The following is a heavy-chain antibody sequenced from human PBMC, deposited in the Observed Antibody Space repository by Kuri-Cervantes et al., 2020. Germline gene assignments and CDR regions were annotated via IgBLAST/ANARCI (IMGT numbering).Heavy chain of an antibody. J-gene: IGHJ4*02. CDR2: IYSGGST. V-gene: IGHV3-53*01. Sequence: GESLKTSCAASGFTVRSNYMRWVRQAPGKGLEWVSVIYSGGSTYYADSVKGRFTISRDNGKNSLYLQMNSLRAEDTAVYYCARVRGGTYFDLWGQGTLVTVSS. CDR1: GFTVRSNY. CDR3: ARVRGGTYFDL. D-gene: IGHD1-1*01.